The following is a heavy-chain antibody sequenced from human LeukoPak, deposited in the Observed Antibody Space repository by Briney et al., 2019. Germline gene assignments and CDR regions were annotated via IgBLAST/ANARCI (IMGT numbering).Heavy chain of an antibody. CDR3: ARDHHRRLYDSQARDTFDI. Sequence: GRSLRLSCAASGFTFSSYSMDWVRQAPGKGLEWVSYISSSSSTIYYADSVKGRFTISRDNAKNSLYLQMNSLRAEDTAVYYCARDHHRRLYDSQARDTFDIWGQGTMVTVSS. J-gene: IGHJ3*02. CDR1: GFTFSSYS. V-gene: IGHV3-48*01. CDR2: ISSSSSTI. D-gene: IGHD3-22*01.